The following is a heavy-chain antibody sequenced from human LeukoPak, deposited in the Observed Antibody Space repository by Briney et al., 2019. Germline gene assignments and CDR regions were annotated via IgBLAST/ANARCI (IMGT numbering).Heavy chain of an antibody. CDR1: GYTFVNYG. CDR2: ISVNNGNA. J-gene: IGHJ5*01. Sequence: GASVKVSCKASGYTFVNYGISWVRQAPGQGLEWMGWISVNNGNAKYAQKIQGRVTMTTDTSTSTAYMELRSLRSDDTAVYYCAEDRGHIYYGWGIKIDSWGQGTLVTVSS. V-gene: IGHV1-18*01. D-gene: IGHD3-10*01. CDR3: AEDRGHIYYGWGIKIDS.